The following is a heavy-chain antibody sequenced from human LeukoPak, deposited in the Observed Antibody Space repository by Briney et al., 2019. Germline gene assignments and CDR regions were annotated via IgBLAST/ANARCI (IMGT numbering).Heavy chain of an antibody. CDR2: IYPGDSDT. J-gene: IGHJ4*02. V-gene: IGHV5-51*01. D-gene: IGHD6-13*01. CDR3: ARGTGYSSSWYFGYFDY. Sequence: GESLKISCKGSGYSFTSYWIGWVRQVPGKGLEWMGIIYPGDSDTRYSPSFQGQVTISADKSISTAYLQWSSLKASDTAMYYCARGTGYSSSWYFGYFDYWGQGTLVTVSS. CDR1: GYSFTSYW.